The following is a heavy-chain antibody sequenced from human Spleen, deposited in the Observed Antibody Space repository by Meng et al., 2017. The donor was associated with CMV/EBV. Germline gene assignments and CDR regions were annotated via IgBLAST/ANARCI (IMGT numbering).Heavy chain of an antibody. Sequence: QVQLQESGPGLVKPSETLSLTCTVSGGSIRGYSWSWIRQPAGKGLEWIGRIYSSGSTNYNPSLKSRVTVSVDTSKTQFSLRLSSVTAADTAVYYCARVGAYCGGDCYLDYWGQGTLVTVCS. J-gene: IGHJ4*02. D-gene: IGHD2-21*02. CDR2: IYSSGST. CDR3: ARVGAYCGGDCYLDY. CDR1: GGSIRGYS. V-gene: IGHV4-4*07.